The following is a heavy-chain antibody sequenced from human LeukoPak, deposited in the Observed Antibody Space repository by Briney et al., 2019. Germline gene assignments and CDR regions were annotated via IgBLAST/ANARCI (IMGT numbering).Heavy chain of an antibody. CDR2: IIPILGIA. V-gene: IGHV1-69*04. CDR1: GYTFTSYG. CDR3: AREYDSSGYYWFDP. Sequence: GASVKVSCKASGYTFTSYGISWVRQAPGQGLEWTGRIIPILGIANYAQKFQGRVTITADKSTSTAYMELSSLRSEDTAVYYCAREYDSSGYYWFDPWGQGTLVTVSS. D-gene: IGHD3-22*01. J-gene: IGHJ5*02.